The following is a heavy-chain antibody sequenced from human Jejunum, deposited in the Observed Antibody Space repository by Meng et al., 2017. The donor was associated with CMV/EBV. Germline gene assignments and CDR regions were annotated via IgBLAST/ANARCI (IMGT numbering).Heavy chain of an antibody. CDR2: IYYSGNT. V-gene: IGHV4-39*07. Sequence: LQLQESGPGLVKPSETLSLTCTVSCGSISSSSYYWGWIRQPPGKGLKWIGSIYYSGNTYYNPSLKSRVTISVDTSKNQFSLKLTSVTAADTAVYYCARDLAYGGSYGWFDPWGQGTLVTVSS. CDR3: ARDLAYGGSYGWFDP. D-gene: IGHD1-26*01. J-gene: IGHJ5*02. CDR1: CGSISSSSYY.